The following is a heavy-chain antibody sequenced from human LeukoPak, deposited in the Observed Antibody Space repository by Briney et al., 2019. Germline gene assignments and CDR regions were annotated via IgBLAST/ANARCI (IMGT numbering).Heavy chain of an antibody. CDR2: ISWNSVSI. D-gene: IGHD2/OR15-2a*01. CDR3: ARDRLSTDYYYYMDV. J-gene: IGHJ6*03. V-gene: IGHV3-9*03. Sequence: GGSLRLSCEVSGLKLDAYAMHWVRQVPGKGLEWISGISWNSVSIGYADSVKGRFTISRDNSKNTLYLQMGSLRAEDMAVHYCARDRLSTDYYYYMDVWGKGTTVTVSS. CDR1: GLKLDAYA.